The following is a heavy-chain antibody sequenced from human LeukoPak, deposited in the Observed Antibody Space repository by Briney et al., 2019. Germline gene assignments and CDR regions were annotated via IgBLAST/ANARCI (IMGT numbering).Heavy chain of an antibody. CDR2: IYYSGST. Sequence: SETLSLTCSASGGSIHYWSWIRQPPGKGLEWIGYIYYSGSTSYNPSLKSRVTISVDTSKNQFSLKLSSVTAADTAVYYCARSGSTAFDYWGQGTLVTVSS. V-gene: IGHV4-59*11. CDR1: GGSIHY. D-gene: IGHD1-26*01. J-gene: IGHJ4*02. CDR3: ARSGSTAFDY.